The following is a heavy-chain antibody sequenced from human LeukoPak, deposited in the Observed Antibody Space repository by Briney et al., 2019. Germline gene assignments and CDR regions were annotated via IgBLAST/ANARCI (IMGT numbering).Heavy chain of an antibody. CDR3: AKGGYGLDDAFDI. CDR1: GFTFSSYW. D-gene: IGHD5-12*01. J-gene: IGHJ3*02. Sequence: GGSLRLSCAASGFTFSSYWMHWVRQAPGKGLVWVSRINSDGSTTNYADSVKGRFTISRDNAKNTLYLQMNSLRAEDMALYYCAKGGYGLDDAFDIWGQGTMVTVSS. V-gene: IGHV3-74*01. CDR2: INSDGSTT.